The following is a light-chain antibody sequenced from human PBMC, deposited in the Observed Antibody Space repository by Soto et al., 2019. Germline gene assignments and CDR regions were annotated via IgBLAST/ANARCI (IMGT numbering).Light chain of an antibody. V-gene: IGLV2-14*03. CDR3: SSYTSSDTLV. J-gene: IGLJ2*01. CDR1: GSDVGGYNY. CDR2: EVT. Sequence: QSALTQPASVSGSPGQSITISCTGTGSDVGGYNYVSWYQQHPGKAPKLVIYEVTNRPSGVSNRFSASKSGNMASLTISGLQADDEADYYCSSYTSSDTLVFGGGTKLTVL.